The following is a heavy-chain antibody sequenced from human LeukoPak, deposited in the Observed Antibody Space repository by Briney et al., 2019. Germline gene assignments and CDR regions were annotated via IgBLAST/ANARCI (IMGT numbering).Heavy chain of an antibody. CDR3: AKDKPRYSSSWYVRFDP. D-gene: IGHD6-13*01. CDR1: GFTFSSYA. J-gene: IGHJ5*02. V-gene: IGHV3-23*01. Sequence: GGSPRLSCAASGFTFSSYAMSWVRQAPGKGLEWVSAISGSGGSTYYADSVKGRFTISRDNSKNTLYLQMNSLRAEDTAVYYCAKDKPRYSSSWYVRFDPWGQGTLVTVSS. CDR2: ISGSGGST.